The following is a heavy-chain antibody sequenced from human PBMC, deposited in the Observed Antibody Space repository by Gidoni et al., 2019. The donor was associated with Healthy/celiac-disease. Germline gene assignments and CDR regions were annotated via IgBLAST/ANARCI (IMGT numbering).Heavy chain of an antibody. Sequence: QVQLVQSGAEVTKPGSSVKVSCKASGGTFSSYAISWVRQAPGQGLEWMGGIIPIFGTANYAQKFQGRVTITADESTSTAYMELSSLRSEDTAVYYCASSPAYDSSGYFNWYFDLWGRGTLVTVSS. CDR3: ASSPAYDSSGYFNWYFDL. CDR2: IIPIFGTA. V-gene: IGHV1-69*01. D-gene: IGHD3-22*01. CDR1: GGTFSSYA. J-gene: IGHJ2*01.